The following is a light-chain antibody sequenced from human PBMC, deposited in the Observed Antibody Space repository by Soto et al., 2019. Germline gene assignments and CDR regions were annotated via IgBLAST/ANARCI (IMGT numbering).Light chain of an antibody. CDR1: QSVRTK. J-gene: IGKJ1*01. CDR3: QQHDQGWT. Sequence: EMVMTQSPATLSVSLGERATLSCRASQSVRTKLVWYQHKPGQAPRLLIYGASTRATGIPARFSGSGYATELILTISNLQSEDFAVYYGQQHDQGWTFGQGTKVEIK. V-gene: IGKV3-15*01. CDR2: GAS.